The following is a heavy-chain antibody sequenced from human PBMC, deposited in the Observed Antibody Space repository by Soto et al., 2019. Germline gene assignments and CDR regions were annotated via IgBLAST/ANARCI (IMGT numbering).Heavy chain of an antibody. V-gene: IGHV4-30-4*01. CDR3: ARVASTYYYDSSGYLDV. J-gene: IGHJ6*02. D-gene: IGHD3-22*01. Sequence: SETLSLTCTVSGGSISSGDYYWSWIRQPPGKGLEWIGYIYYSGSTYYNPSLKSRVTISVDTSKNQFSLKLSSVTAADTAVYYCARVASTYYYDSSGYLDVWGQGTTVTVSS. CDR1: GGSISSGDYY. CDR2: IYYSGST.